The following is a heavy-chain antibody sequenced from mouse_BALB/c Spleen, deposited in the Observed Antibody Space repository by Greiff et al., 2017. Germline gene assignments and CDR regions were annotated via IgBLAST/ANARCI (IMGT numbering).Heavy chain of an antibody. CDR3: ARDIWDGYAMDY. CDR1: GFTFTDYY. Sequence: EVKVVESGGGLVQPGGSLRLSCATSGFTFTDYYMSWVRQPPGKALEWLGFIRNKANGYTTEYSASVKGRFTISRDNSQSILYLQMNTLRAEDSATYYCARDIWDGYAMDYWGQGTSVTVSS. V-gene: IGHV7-3*02. J-gene: IGHJ4*01. CDR2: IRNKANGYTT. D-gene: IGHD4-1*01.